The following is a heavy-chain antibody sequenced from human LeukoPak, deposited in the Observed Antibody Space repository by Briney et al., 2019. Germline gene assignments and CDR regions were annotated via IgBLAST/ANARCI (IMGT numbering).Heavy chain of an antibody. CDR3: ARGEEQWLEFDP. Sequence: SETLSLTCTVSGGSIISYYWSWIRKPPGKGLEWIGYIYYSGSTYYNPSLKSRVTISVDTSKNQFSLKLSSVTAADTAVYYCARGEEQWLEFDPWGQGTLVTVSS. CDR1: GGSIISYY. J-gene: IGHJ5*02. D-gene: IGHD6-19*01. CDR2: IYYSGST. V-gene: IGHV4-59*06.